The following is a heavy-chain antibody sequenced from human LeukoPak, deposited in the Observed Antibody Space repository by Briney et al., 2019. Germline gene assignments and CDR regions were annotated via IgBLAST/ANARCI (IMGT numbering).Heavy chain of an antibody. V-gene: IGHV1-69*05. CDR2: IIPIFGTA. D-gene: IGHD3-22*01. CDR1: GGTFSSYA. CDR3: ARDMGYYDSSGYPY. Sequence: GASVKVSCKASGGTFSSYAISWVRQAPGQGLEWMGGIIPIFGTANYAQKFQGRVTITRDTSVSTAYMELSSLRSEDTAVYYCARDMGYYDSSGYPYWGQGTLVTVSS. J-gene: IGHJ4*02.